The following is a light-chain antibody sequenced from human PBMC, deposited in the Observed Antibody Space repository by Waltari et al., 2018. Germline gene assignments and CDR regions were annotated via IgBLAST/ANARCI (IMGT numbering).Light chain of an antibody. Sequence: QSVLTQPPSASGAPGQRVTMSCSGGTSDLGRNSVAWYQQLPGMAPKLLIFSNDKRPSGVPERFSGSKSGTSASLTINGLESEDGAVYFCAAWEDTLSGAVFGGGTKLTVL. CDR1: TSDLGRNS. V-gene: IGLV1-44*01. J-gene: IGLJ3*02. CDR2: SND. CDR3: AAWEDTLSGAV.